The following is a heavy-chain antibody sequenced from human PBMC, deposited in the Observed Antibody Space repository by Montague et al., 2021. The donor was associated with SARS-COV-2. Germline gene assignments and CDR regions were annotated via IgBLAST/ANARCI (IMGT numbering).Heavy chain of an antibody. Sequence: SETLSLTCTVSGGSISTSPYFWGWIRQPPGKGLEWIGSIYYSASTYYNPSLKSRVAISIDTSENQFSLKLSSVTAADTAVYYCARGIRIAVAGTDFDYWGQGTPVTVSS. CDR2: IYYSAST. V-gene: IGHV4-39*07. CDR3: ARGIRIAVAGTDFDY. CDR1: GGSISTSPYF. J-gene: IGHJ4*02. D-gene: IGHD6-19*01.